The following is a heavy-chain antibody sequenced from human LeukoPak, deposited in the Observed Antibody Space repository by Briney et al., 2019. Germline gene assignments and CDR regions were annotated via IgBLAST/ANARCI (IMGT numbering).Heavy chain of an antibody. J-gene: IGHJ4*02. CDR1: GYTFTGYY. CDR2: INPNSGGT. V-gene: IGHV1-2*02. Sequence: ASVKVSCKASGYTFTGYYMQWVRQAPGQGLEWMGWINPNSGGTNYAQKFQGRVTMTRDTSISTAYMELSRLRSDDTAVYYCARDYYGSGSLTDWGQGTLVTVSS. CDR3: ARDYYGSGSLTD. D-gene: IGHD3-10*01.